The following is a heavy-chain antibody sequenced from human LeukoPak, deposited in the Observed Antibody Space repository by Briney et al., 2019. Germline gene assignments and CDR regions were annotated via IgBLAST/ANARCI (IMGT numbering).Heavy chain of an antibody. Sequence: GASVKVSCKASGYTFTGYYMHWVRQAPGQGLEWMGWINPNSGGTNYAQKFQGRVTMTRDTSISTAYMELSRLRSDDTAVYYCARDSSGYDPLFDYWGQGTLVTVSS. CDR2: INPNSGGT. D-gene: IGHD5-12*01. CDR1: GYTFTGYY. CDR3: ARDSSGYDPLFDY. J-gene: IGHJ4*02. V-gene: IGHV1-2*02.